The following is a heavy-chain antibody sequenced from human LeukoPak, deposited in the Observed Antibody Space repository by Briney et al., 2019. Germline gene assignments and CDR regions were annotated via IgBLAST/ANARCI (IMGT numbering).Heavy chain of an antibody. CDR1: GYTFSSYG. CDR3: ARDLEWEQHNAFDI. D-gene: IGHD1-26*01. V-gene: IGHV1-18*01. Sequence: ASVKVSCKASGYTFSSYGISWVRQAPGQGLEWMGWISAYNGNTNYAQKLQGRVTMTTDTSTSTAYMELRSLRSDDTAVYYCARDLEWEQHNAFDIWGQGTMVTVSS. CDR2: ISAYNGNT. J-gene: IGHJ3*02.